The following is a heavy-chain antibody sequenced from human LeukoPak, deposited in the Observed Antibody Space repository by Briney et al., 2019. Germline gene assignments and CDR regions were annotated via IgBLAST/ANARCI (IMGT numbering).Heavy chain of an antibody. CDR3: ARAGRQQLVNWFDP. D-gene: IGHD6-13*01. CDR2: IIPIFGTA. CDR1: GGTFSSYA. J-gene: IGHJ5*02. Sequence: SVKVSCKASGGTFSSYAISWVRQAPGQGLEWMGGIIPIFGTANYAQKFQGRVTITTDESTSTAYMELSSLRSEDTAVYYRARAGRQQLVNWFDPWGQGTLVTVSS. V-gene: IGHV1-69*05.